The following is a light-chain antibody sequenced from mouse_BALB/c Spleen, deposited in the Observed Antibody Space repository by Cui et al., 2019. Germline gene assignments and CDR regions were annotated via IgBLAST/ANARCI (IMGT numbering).Light chain of an antibody. J-gene: IGKJ1*01. CDR3: HQWSSYPWT. CDR2: STS. CDR1: SGVSY. V-gene: IGKV4-80*01. Sequence: QIVLTQSQAIMSASLGEEITLTCSASSGVSYMHWYQQKSGTSPKLLIYSTSNLASGVPSRFSGSGSGTFYSLTISSVEAEDAADYYCHQWSSYPWTFGGGTKLEIK.